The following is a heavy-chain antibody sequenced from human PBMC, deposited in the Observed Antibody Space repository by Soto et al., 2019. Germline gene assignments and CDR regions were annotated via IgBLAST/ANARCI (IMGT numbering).Heavy chain of an antibody. J-gene: IGHJ3*02. CDR1: GGSISSSSYY. V-gene: IGHV4-39*01. Sequence: SETLSLTCTVSGGSISSSSYYWGWIRQPPGKGLEWIGSIYYSGSTYHNPSLKSRVTISVDTSKNQFSLKLSSVTAADTAVYYCASLAAAGTSGLIDIWGQGTMVTVS. D-gene: IGHD6-13*01. CDR2: IYYSGST. CDR3: ASLAAAGTSGLIDI.